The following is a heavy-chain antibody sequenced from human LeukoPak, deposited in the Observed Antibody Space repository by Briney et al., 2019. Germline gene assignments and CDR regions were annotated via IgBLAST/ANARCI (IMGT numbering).Heavy chain of an antibody. Sequence: PGGSLRLSCAASGFTFSSYGMSWVRQARGKGLEWVSAISGSGGSTYYADSVKGRYTISRDNSKNTLYLQRNSLRAEDTAVYYCAKISSPYYDFWSGYSNWFDPWGQGTLVTVSS. J-gene: IGHJ5*02. D-gene: IGHD3-3*01. CDR2: ISGSGGST. CDR1: GFTFSSYG. V-gene: IGHV3-23*01. CDR3: AKISSPYYDFWSGYSNWFDP.